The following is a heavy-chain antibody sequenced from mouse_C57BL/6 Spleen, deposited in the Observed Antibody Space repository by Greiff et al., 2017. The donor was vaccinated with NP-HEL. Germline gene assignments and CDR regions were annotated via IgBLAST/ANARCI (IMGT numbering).Heavy chain of an antibody. Sequence: VQLQQSGPELVKPGASVKISCKASGYTFTDYYINWVKQRPGQGLEWIGWIFPGSGSTYYNEKFKGKAKLTVDKSSSTAYMLLSSLTSEDSAVYFCARDETAQAAWFAYWGQGTLVTVSA. CDR1: GYTFTDYY. D-gene: IGHD3-2*02. J-gene: IGHJ3*01. CDR2: IFPGSGST. V-gene: IGHV1-75*01. CDR3: ARDETAQAAWFAY.